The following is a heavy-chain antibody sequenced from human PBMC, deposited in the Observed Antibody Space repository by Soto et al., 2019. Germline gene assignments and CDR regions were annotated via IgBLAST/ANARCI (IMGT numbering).Heavy chain of an antibody. J-gene: IGHJ6*02. CDR1: GGSFSGYY. CDR3: ARRRDSSGYYPRYYYGMDV. V-gene: IGHV4-34*01. Sequence: SETLSLTCAVYGGSFSGYYWSWVRQPPGKGLEWIGEINHSGSTNYNPSLKSRVTISVDTSKNQFSLKLSSVTAADTAVYYCARRRDSSGYYPRYYYGMDVWGQGTTVTVSS. CDR2: INHSGST. D-gene: IGHD3-22*01.